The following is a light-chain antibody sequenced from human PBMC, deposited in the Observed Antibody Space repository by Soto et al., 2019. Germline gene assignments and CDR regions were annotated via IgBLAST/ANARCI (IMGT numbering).Light chain of an antibody. J-gene: IGKJ1*01. Sequence: EIVLTQSPGTLSLSPGERATLSCRASQSVSSNLAWYQQKPGQAPXXXXXXXXSXATXIPDRLSGSGYGTDFTLTISRLETEDFAVYHCEQHGRSPWTVGQGTKVE. CDR3: EQHGRSPWT. V-gene: IGKV3-20*01. CDR1: QSVSSN. CDR2: XXX.